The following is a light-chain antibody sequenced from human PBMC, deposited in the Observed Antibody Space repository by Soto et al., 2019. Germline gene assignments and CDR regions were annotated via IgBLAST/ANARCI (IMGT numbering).Light chain of an antibody. V-gene: IGLV2-14*01. CDR2: EVT. CDR1: SSDVGGYNS. Sequence: QSALTQPASVSGSPGQSSTISCTGTSSDVGGYNSVSWYQQHPGKAPKLMIYEVTNRPSGVSNRFSGYKSGNTASLTISGLQAEDEAEYYCSSYTSRSTLVFGGGTKLTVL. J-gene: IGLJ2*01. CDR3: SSYTSRSTLV.